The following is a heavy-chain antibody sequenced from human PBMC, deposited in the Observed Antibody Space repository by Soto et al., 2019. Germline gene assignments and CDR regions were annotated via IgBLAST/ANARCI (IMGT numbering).Heavy chain of an antibody. D-gene: IGHD5-12*01. Sequence: QVQVVQSGAEVKKPGASVKVSCKASGYTFTNYYMHWVRQAPGQGLEWVGRIIPSDGSTHYAQKFQGRGIMTRDTFTSTVYMDLNSLRSEDSAVYYCARGGPELATIGSFDYWGQGTLVTVSS. J-gene: IGHJ4*02. CDR1: GYTFTNYY. CDR3: ARGGPELATIGSFDY. V-gene: IGHV1-46*01. CDR2: IIPSDGST.